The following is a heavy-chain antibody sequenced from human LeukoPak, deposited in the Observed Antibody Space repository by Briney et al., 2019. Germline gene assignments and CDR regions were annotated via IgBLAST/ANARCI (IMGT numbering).Heavy chain of an antibody. V-gene: IGHV1-69*04. Sequence: GASVKVSCKASGGTFSSYAISWVRQAPGQGLEWMGRIIPILGIANYAQKFQGRVTITADESTSTAYMELSSLRSEDTAVYYCARGRGVTNWFDPWGQGTLVTVSS. CDR2: IIPILGIA. D-gene: IGHD3-10*01. CDR1: GGTFSSYA. J-gene: IGHJ5*02. CDR3: ARGRGVTNWFDP.